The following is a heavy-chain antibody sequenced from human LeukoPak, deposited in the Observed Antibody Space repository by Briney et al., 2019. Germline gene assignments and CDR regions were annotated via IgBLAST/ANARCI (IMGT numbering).Heavy chain of an antibody. Sequence: SETLSLTCSVSGDSIRMGTYYWSWIGQPAGKGLEWIGRIYTSGSTSYNPSLKSRVTISVDTSKNQFSLKLTSVTAADTAVYYCARGGGATRIDYWGQGTLVTVSS. CDR2: IYTSGST. J-gene: IGHJ4*02. D-gene: IGHD5-12*01. CDR1: GDSIRMGTYY. CDR3: ARGGGATRIDY. V-gene: IGHV4-61*02.